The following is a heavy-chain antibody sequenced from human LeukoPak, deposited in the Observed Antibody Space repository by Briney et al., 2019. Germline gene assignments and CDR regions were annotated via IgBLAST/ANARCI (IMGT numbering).Heavy chain of an antibody. Sequence: ASVKVSCKASGYTFTGYCIHWVRQAPGQGLEWMGWINPNSGGTNYAQKFQDRVTMTRDTSFSTVYMELSRLTSDDTAVYYCATHWWHCSSKSCPWEFDPWGQGTLVTVSS. CDR3: ATHWWHCSSKSCPWEFDP. CDR1: GYTFTGYC. D-gene: IGHD2-2*01. J-gene: IGHJ5*02. CDR2: INPNSGGT. V-gene: IGHV1-2*02.